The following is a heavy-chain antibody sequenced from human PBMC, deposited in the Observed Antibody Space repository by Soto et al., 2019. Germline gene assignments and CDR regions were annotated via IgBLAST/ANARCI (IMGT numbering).Heavy chain of an antibody. Sequence: ASVKVSCKASGYTFFSYGISWVRQAPGQGLEWMGWISAYNVNTKYSQKFQGRVTVTTDTSTNTAYMELRSLRSADTAVYYCARDQYFYDSSGYRWYYFDYWGQGTLVTVPQ. CDR3: ARDQYFYDSSGYRWYYFDY. CDR2: ISAYNVNT. D-gene: IGHD3-22*01. CDR1: GYTFFSYG. V-gene: IGHV1-18*01. J-gene: IGHJ4*02.